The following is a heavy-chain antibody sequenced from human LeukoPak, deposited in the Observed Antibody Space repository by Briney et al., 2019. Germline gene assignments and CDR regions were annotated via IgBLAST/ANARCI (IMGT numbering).Heavy chain of an antibody. CDR1: GGSISSTIHY. CDR2: IYYSGST. Sequence: SETLSLTCTVSGGSISSTIHYWSWIRQPPGKGLEWIGYIYYSGSTNYNPSLKSRVTISVDTSKNQFSLKLSSVTAADTAVYYCARGYDWDLFDYWGQGTLVTVSS. CDR3: ARGYDWDLFDY. D-gene: IGHD5-12*01. V-gene: IGHV4-61*01. J-gene: IGHJ4*02.